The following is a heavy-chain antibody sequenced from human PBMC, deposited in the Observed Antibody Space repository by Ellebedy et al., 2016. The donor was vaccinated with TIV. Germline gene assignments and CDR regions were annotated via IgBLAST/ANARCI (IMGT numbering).Heavy chain of an antibody. Sequence: GGSLRLXXAASGFTFSSYWMSWVRQAPGKGLEWVANIKQDGSEKYYVDSVKGRFTISRDNAENSLYLQMNSLRAEDTAVYYCARVGLMIVVDMDVWGKGTTVTVSS. CDR3: ARVGLMIVVDMDV. D-gene: IGHD3-22*01. V-gene: IGHV3-7*01. J-gene: IGHJ6*03. CDR1: GFTFSSYW. CDR2: IKQDGSEK.